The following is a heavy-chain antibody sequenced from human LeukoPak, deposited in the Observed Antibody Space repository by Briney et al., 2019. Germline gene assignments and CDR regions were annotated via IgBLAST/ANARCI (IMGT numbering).Heavy chain of an antibody. V-gene: IGHV4-34*01. J-gene: IGHJ4*02. CDR3: ARGNYDILTGSTFDY. CDR2: INHSGST. CDR1: GGSFSGCY. Sequence: SETLSLTCAVYGGSFSGCYWSWIRQPPGKGLEWIGEINHSGSTNYNPSLKSRVTISVDTSKNQFSLKLSSVTAADTAVYYCARGNYDILTGSTFDYWGQGTLVTVSS. D-gene: IGHD3-9*01.